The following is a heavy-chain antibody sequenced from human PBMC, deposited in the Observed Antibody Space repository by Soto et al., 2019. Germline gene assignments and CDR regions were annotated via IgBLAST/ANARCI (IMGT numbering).Heavy chain of an antibody. CDR1: EDTFTHYD. CDR3: VRRVASGHRSWFDP. V-gene: IGHV1-8*01. Sequence: QVELVQSGAEVKKPGASVKVSCQASEDTFTHYDINWVRQATGQGLEWMGWMNPNTGNTDYAHKFQGRVTMTRDTSTRTVYMELSSLRSDDTAVYYCVRRVASGHRSWFDPWGQGTLVTVSS. CDR2: MNPNTGNT. D-gene: IGHD2-21*01. J-gene: IGHJ5*02.